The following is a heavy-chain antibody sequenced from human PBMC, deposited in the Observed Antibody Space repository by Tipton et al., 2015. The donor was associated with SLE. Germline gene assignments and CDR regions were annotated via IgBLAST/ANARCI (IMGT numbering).Heavy chain of an antibody. CDR2: ITGSGDGP. D-gene: IGHD1-7*01. V-gene: IGHV3-23*01. J-gene: IGHJ4*02. Sequence: SLRLSCAASGFTFSSFAMNWVRQAPGKGMEWVSSITGSGDGPYYADSVKGRFSISRDNSKSTMCLQMNSLRAEDTAVYYCAKELTGTTGDHWGQGTLVTVSS. CDR1: GFTFSSFA. CDR3: AKELTGTTGDH.